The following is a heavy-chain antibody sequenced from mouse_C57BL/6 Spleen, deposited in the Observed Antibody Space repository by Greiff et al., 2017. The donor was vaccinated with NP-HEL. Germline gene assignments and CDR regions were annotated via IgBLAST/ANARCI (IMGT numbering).Heavy chain of an antibody. V-gene: IGHV1-82*01. CDR1: GYAFSSSW. J-gene: IGHJ4*01. CDR3: ARCFDYYAMDY. CDR2: INPGDGDT. Sequence: VQLQQSGPELVKPGASVKISCKASGYAFSSSWMNWVKQRPGKGLEWIGRINPGDGDTNYNGKFKGKATLTADKSSSTAYMQLSSRTSEDAEVYFYARCFDYYAMDYWGQGTSVTVSS.